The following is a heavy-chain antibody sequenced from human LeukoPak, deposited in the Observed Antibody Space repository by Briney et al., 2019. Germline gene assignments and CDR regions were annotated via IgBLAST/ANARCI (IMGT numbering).Heavy chain of an antibody. Sequence: GAPVKVSCKTSGYTFTGYYMHWVRQAPGQGLEWMGWINPNSGGTNYAQKFQGRVTMTRDTSISTAYMELSRLRSDDTAVYYCARGYCSGGSCYLYYFDYWGQGTLITVSS. CDR3: ARGYCSGGSCYLYYFDY. CDR1: GYTFTGYY. V-gene: IGHV1-2*02. J-gene: IGHJ4*02. D-gene: IGHD2-15*01. CDR2: INPNSGGT.